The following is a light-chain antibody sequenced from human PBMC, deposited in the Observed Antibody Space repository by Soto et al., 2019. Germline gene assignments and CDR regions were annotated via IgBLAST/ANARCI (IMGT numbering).Light chain of an antibody. CDR2: LGS. CDR3: MQPLQAPWT. Sequence: DIVMTQSPLSLPVTPGEPASISCRSSQSLLHSSGYNYLDWYLQKPGQSPQLLIYLGSNRASGVPDRFSGGGSGTDFTLKISRVEAEDVGVYYCMQPLQAPWTFGQGTKVEIK. CDR1: QSLLHSSGYNY. V-gene: IGKV2-28*01. J-gene: IGKJ1*01.